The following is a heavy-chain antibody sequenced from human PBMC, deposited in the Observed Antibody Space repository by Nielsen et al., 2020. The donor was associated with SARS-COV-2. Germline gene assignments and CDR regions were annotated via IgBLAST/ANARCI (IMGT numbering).Heavy chain of an antibody. CDR3: AKGGDYGVHWYFDL. V-gene: IGHV3-9*01. CDR2: ISWNSGGI. Sequence: SLKISCAASGFTFSSYSMNWVRQAPGKGLEWVSGISWNSGGIDYADSVQGRFTISRDNAKNSLYLQMNSLRVEDTALYYCAKGGDYGVHWYFDLWGRGTLVTVSS. J-gene: IGHJ2*01. CDR1: GFTFSSYS. D-gene: IGHD4-17*01.